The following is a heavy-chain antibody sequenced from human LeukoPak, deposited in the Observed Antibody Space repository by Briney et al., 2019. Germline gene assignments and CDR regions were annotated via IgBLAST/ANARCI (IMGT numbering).Heavy chain of an antibody. CDR1: GGSISSGGYS. CDR2: IYHSGST. D-gene: IGHD6-6*01. J-gene: IGHJ2*01. Sequence: PQTLSLTCAVSGGSISSGGYSWSWIRQPPGKGLEWIGYIYHSGSTYYNPSLKSRVTISVDRSKNQFSLKLSSVTAADTAVYYCARDPYSSSSIGWYFDLWGRGTLVTVSS. CDR3: ARDPYSSSSIGWYFDL. V-gene: IGHV4-30-2*01.